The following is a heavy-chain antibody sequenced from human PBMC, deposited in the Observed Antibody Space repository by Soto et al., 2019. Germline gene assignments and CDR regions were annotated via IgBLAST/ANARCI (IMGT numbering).Heavy chain of an antibody. CDR2: ISWDSGRI. V-gene: IGHV3-9*01. J-gene: IGHJ4*02. Sequence: EVQLVESGGGLVQPGRSLRLSCAASGFTFDDYVMHWVRQGPGKGLEWVSGISWDSGRIYYADSVKGRFTISRDNAKNSLYLQMNSLRAEDTAFYYCAKDSSTNWNYGYLDFWGQVTLVTVSS. CDR3: AKDSSTNWNYGYLDF. CDR1: GFTFDDYV. D-gene: IGHD1-7*01.